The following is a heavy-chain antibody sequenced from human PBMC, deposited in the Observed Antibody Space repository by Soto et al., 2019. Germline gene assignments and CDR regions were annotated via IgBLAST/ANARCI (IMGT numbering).Heavy chain of an antibody. CDR1: GFTFSSSG. D-gene: IGHD3-3*01. V-gene: IGHV3-30*18. CDR2: ISYDGSNK. Sequence: PGGSLRLSCAASGFTFSSSGMHWVRQAPGKGLEWVAVISYDGSNKYYADSVKGRFTISRDNSKNTLYLQMNSLRAEDTAVYYCAKDAGLFGYYYGMDVWGQGTTVTVSS. J-gene: IGHJ6*02. CDR3: AKDAGLFGYYYGMDV.